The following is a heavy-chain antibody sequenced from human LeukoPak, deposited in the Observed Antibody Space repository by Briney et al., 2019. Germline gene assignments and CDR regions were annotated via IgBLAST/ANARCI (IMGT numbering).Heavy chain of an antibody. V-gene: IGHV3-73*01. CDR3: TSRPTPFYYYDSSASDAFES. CDR2: IRSKANSYAT. J-gene: IGHJ3*02. Sequence: GGSLKLSCAASGFTFSGSAIHWVRQASGIGLEWLGRIRSKANSYATAYAASVNGRFTISRDDSQNTAYLQMTSLKTEDTAVYYCTSRPTPFYYYDSSASDAFESWGQGTMVTVSS. CDR1: GFTFSGSA. D-gene: IGHD3-22*01.